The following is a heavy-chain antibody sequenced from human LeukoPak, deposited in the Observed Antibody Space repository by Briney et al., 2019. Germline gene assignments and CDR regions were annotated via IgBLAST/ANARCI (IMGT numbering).Heavy chain of an antibody. Sequence: SETLSLTCTVSGGSISSYYWSWIRQPPGKGLEWIGYIYYSGSTYYNPSLKSRVTISVDTSKNQFSLKLSSVTAADTAVYYCARAAPGYTVRFDYWGQGTLVTVSS. CDR3: ARAAPGYTVRFDY. D-gene: IGHD6-13*01. CDR1: GGSISSYY. V-gene: IGHV4-59*06. CDR2: IYYSGST. J-gene: IGHJ4*02.